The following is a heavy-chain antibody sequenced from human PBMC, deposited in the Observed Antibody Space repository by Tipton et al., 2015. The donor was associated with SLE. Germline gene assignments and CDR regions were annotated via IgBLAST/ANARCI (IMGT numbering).Heavy chain of an antibody. J-gene: IGHJ4*02. V-gene: IGHV4-59*12. CDR2: IYYSGST. CDR3: ARGKVPDDFWSGSYYFDY. D-gene: IGHD3-3*01. CDR1: GGSISSYY. Sequence: TLSLTCTVSGGSISSYYWSWIRQPPGKGLEWIGYIYYSGSTYYNPSLKSRVTISVDTSKNQFSLKLSSVTAADTAVYYCARGKVPDDFWSGSYYFDYWGQGTLVTVSS.